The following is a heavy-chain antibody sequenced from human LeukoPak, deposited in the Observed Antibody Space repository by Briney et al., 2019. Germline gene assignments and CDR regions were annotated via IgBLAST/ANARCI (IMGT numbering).Heavy chain of an antibody. Sequence: PSETLSLTCTVSGGSISSGSYYWSWIRQPAGKGLEWIGCIYASGSTNYNPSLKSRVPISVDTSKNQFSLKLSSVTAADTAVYYCARGSGGVNWFDPWGQGTLATVSS. J-gene: IGHJ5*02. CDR2: IYASGST. V-gene: IGHV4-61*02. CDR1: GGSISSGSYY. CDR3: ARGSGGVNWFDP. D-gene: IGHD1-14*01.